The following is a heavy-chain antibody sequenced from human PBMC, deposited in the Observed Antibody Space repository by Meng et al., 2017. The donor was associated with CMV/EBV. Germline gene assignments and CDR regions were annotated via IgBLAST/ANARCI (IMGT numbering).Heavy chain of an antibody. Sequence: GEPLKISCAASGFTFSSYAMHWVRQAPGKGLEWVSVIYSGGSTYYADSVKGRFTISRDNSKNTLYLQMNSLRAEDTAVYYCARVNIVVVPAAIDGSSFSYYGMDVWGQGTTVTVSS. J-gene: IGHJ6*02. V-gene: IGHV3-NL1*01. CDR2: IYSGGST. CDR1: GFTFSSYA. CDR3: ARVNIVVVPAAIDGSSFSYYGMDV. D-gene: IGHD2-2*01.